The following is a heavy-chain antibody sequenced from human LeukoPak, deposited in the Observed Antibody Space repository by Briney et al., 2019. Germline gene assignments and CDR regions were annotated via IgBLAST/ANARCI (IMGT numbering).Heavy chain of an antibody. CDR2: IYYSGST. CDR1: GGSISSSSYY. D-gene: IGHD2-2*01. Sequence: PSETLSLTCTVSGGSISSSSYYWGWIRQPPGKGLEWIGSIYYSGSTYYNPSLRSRVTISVDTSKNQFSLKLCSVTAADTAVYYCARIPTNAVPAAHNGFDIWGQGTMLTVSS. CDR3: ARIPTNAVPAAHNGFDI. J-gene: IGHJ3*02. V-gene: IGHV4-39*01.